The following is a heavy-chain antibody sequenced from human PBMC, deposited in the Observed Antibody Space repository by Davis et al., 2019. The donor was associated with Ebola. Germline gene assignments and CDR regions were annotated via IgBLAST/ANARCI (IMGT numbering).Heavy chain of an antibody. J-gene: IGHJ3*01. Sequence: GESLKISCAASGFTFSDYYMSWIRQAPGKGLEWVSYISSSGSTIYYADSVKGRFTISRDNSKNTLYLQMNSLTTDDTAIYYCAKDFPGGFWGWYPWGQGTMVTVSS. CDR2: ISSSGSTI. CDR3: AKDFPGGFWGWYP. V-gene: IGHV3-11*01. D-gene: IGHD7-27*01. CDR1: GFTFSDYY.